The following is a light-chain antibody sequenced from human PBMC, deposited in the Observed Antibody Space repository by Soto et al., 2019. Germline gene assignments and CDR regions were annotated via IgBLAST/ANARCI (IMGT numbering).Light chain of an antibody. V-gene: IGLV2-11*01. CDR2: DVS. CDR3: CSFAGNSYV. J-gene: IGLJ1*01. Sequence: QSALTQPRSVSGSPGQSVTISCTGTSSDVGGYNYVSWYQQHPGKAPELMIYDVSKRPSGVPDRFSGSKSGNTASLTISGLQAEDEADYFCCSFAGNSYVFGTGTKLTVL. CDR1: SSDVGGYNY.